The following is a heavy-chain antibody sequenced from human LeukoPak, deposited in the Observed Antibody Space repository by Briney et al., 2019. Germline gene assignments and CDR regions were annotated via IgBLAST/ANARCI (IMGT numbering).Heavy chain of an antibody. Sequence: PSETLSLTCAVYGGSFRGYYWRWIRQPPGKGLEWIGEINHSGSTNYNPSLKSRVTISVDTSKNQFSLKLSSVTAADTAVYYCARGDPSRLGGLLRYCSSTSCQGWSDPWGQGTLVTVSS. V-gene: IGHV4-34*01. D-gene: IGHD2-2*01. CDR3: ARGDPSRLGGLLRYCSSTSCQGWSDP. J-gene: IGHJ5*02. CDR2: INHSGST. CDR1: GGSFRGYY.